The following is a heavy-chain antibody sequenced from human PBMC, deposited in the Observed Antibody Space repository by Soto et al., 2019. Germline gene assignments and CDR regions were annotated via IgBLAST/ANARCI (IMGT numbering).Heavy chain of an antibody. D-gene: IGHD2-21*02. V-gene: IGHV3-64D*06. J-gene: IGHJ4*01. CDR1: GFTFQNYV. Sequence: VSLRLSCAASGFTFQNYVIHWVRQAPGKGLEYVSAIGAKGDATYADSVKGRFSISRDNSKNSLFLQMTNVTFEDTATYFCVKVDWYSVDCWGHGGLVTVPS. CDR3: VKVDWYSVDC. CDR2: IGAKGDAT.